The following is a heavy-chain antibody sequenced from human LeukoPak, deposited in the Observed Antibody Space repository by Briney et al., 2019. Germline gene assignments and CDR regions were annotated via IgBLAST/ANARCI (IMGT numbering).Heavy chain of an antibody. CDR3: ARYCDGGRCYSRAYDY. V-gene: IGHV4-59*01. J-gene: IGHJ4*02. Sequence: SETLSLTCTVSGVSISNYYWSWVRQPPGKGLEWIGYTHYSGNTNYNPSLKSRVTISVDTSKNQFSLNLASVTAADTAVYYCARYCDGGRCYSRAYDYWGQGTLVTVSS. D-gene: IGHD2-15*01. CDR1: GVSISNYY. CDR2: THYSGNT.